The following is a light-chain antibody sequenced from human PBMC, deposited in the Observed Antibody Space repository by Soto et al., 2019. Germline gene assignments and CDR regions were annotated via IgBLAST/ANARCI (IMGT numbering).Light chain of an antibody. Sequence: EIVGTQSPGTLSLSPGERATLSCRASQSVSSSFLAWYQQKPGQAPRLRIYGASNRATGIPDRFSGSGSGTDFTLTISRLEPEDFAVYYCQQDVNSPWAFGQGTKVAIE. J-gene: IGKJ1*01. CDR1: QSVSSSF. CDR3: QQDVNSPWA. V-gene: IGKV3-20*01. CDR2: GAS.